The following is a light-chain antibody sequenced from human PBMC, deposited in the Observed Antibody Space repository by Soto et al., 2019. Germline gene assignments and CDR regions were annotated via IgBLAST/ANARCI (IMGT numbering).Light chain of an antibody. J-gene: IGKJ2*01. CDR2: GAS. Sequence: EIVLTQSPGTLSLSPGERATLSCRASQSVSSSYLAWYQQKPGQAPRLLIYGASSRATGIPDRFSGSGSRTDFTLTISRLEPEDFAVYYCQQYGSSPEYTFGQGTTLEIK. CDR3: QQYGSSPEYT. CDR1: QSVSSSY. V-gene: IGKV3-20*01.